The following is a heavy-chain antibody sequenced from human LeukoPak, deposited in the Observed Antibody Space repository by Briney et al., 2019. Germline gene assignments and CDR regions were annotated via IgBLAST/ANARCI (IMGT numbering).Heavy chain of an antibody. V-gene: IGHV4-34*01. CDR3: ARTYQYYDILTGYSNWFGP. D-gene: IGHD3-9*01. CDR1: GGSFSGYY. CDR2: INHSGST. Sequence: SETLSLTCAVYGGSFSGYYWSWIRQPPGKGLEWIGEINHSGSTNYNPSLKSRVTISVDTSKNQFSLKLSPVTAADTAVYYCARTYQYYDILTGYSNWFGPWGQGTLVTVSS. J-gene: IGHJ5*02.